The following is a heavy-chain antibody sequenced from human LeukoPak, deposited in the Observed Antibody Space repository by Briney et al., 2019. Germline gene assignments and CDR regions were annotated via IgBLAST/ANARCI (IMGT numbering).Heavy chain of an antibody. V-gene: IGHV3-23*01. CDR2: ISGSGGST. CDR3: ARAEVTVPGGDY. Sequence: GGSLRLSCAASGFTFSSYAMSWVRQAPGKGLEWVSAISGSGGSTYYADSVKGRFTISRDNARNSLYLQMNSLRAEDTAVYYCARAEVTVPGGDYWGQGTLVTVSS. J-gene: IGHJ4*02. CDR1: GFTFSSYA. D-gene: IGHD2-8*02.